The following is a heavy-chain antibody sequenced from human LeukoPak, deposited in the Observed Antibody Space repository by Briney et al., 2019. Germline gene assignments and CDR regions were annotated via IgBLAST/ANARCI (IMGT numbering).Heavy chain of an antibody. CDR1: GYTFTSYG. Sequence: ASVKVPCKASGYTFTSYGISWVRQAPGQGLEWMGWISAYNGNTNYAQKLQGRVTMTTDTSTSTAYMELRSLRSDDTAVYYCAKGTKIAVAGTPFDYWGQGTLVSVSS. CDR3: AKGTKIAVAGTPFDY. D-gene: IGHD6-19*01. CDR2: ISAYNGNT. V-gene: IGHV1-18*01. J-gene: IGHJ4*02.